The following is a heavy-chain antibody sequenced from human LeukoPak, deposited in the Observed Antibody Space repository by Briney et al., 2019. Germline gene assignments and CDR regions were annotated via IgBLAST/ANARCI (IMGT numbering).Heavy chain of an antibody. V-gene: IGHV3-33*01. CDR2: IWYDGSNK. CDR3: ARDPSWLAENYYFDY. J-gene: IGHJ4*02. Sequence: PGRSLRLSCAASGFTFSSYGMHWVRQAPGKGLEWVAVIWYDGSNKYYADSVKGRFTISSDNSKNTLYLQMNSLRAEDTAVYYCARDPSWLAENYYFDYWGQGTLVTVSS. CDR1: GFTFSSYG. D-gene: IGHD5-24*01.